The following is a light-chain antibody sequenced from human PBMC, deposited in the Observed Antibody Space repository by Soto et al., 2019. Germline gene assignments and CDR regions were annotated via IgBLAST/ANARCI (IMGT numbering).Light chain of an antibody. J-gene: IGKJ1*01. Sequence: DIQMTQSPSTLSASVGYRVTITCRASQIISSWLAWYQQKPGKAPKLLIYDASSLESGVPSRFSGSGSGTEFTLTISSLQPDDFATYYCQQYNSYSQTFGQGTKVDIK. CDR1: QIISSW. CDR3: QQYNSYSQT. V-gene: IGKV1-5*01. CDR2: DAS.